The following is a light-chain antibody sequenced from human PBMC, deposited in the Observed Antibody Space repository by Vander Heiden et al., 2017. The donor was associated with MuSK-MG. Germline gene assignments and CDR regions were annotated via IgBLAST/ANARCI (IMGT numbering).Light chain of an antibody. CDR2: SNT. CDR1: SSNIGSNT. Sequence: QSVLTQPPSASGTPGQRVTISCSGSSSNIGSNTVNWYQQLPGTAPKLLIYSNTRRPSGVPDRFSGSKSGTSASLAISGLQSEDEADYYCAAWDDSLNGVVFGGGTKLTVL. CDR3: AAWDDSLNGVV. J-gene: IGLJ2*01. V-gene: IGLV1-44*01.